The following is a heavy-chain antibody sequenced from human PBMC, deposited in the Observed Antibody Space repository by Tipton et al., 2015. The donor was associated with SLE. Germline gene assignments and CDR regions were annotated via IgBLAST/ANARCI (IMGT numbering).Heavy chain of an antibody. J-gene: IGHJ4*02. D-gene: IGHD6-6*01. Sequence: TLSLTCAVYGGSFSGYYWSWIRQPPGKGLEWIGNIYYSGSTYYNPSLKSRVTISVDTSKNQFSLKLSSVTAADTAVYYCARVSVEYSSSRDFDYWGQGTLVTVSS. CDR2: IYYSGST. CDR1: GGSFSGYY. V-gene: IGHV4-34*01. CDR3: ARVSVEYSSSRDFDY.